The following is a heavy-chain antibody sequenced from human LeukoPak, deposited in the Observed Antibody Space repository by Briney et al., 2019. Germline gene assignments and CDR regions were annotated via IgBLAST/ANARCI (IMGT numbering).Heavy chain of an antibody. V-gene: IGHV3-33*01. J-gene: IGHJ4*02. CDR1: GFTVRSYG. CDR3: AREAPTTPFDY. Sequence: RGSLRPSCAASGFTVRSYGMHGVRKAPGKGLEWVAVIWYDGSNKYYADSVKGRFTISRDNSKNTLYLQMNSLRAEDTAVYYCAREAPTTPFDYWGQGTLVTVSS. D-gene: IGHD1-1*01. CDR2: IWYDGSNK.